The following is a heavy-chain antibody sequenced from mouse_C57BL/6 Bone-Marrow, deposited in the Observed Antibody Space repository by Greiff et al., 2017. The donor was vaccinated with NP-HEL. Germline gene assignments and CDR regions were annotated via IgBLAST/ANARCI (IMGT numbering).Heavy chain of an antibody. CDR1: GYTFTSYW. Sequence: QVQLQQPGTELVKPGASVKLSCKASGYTFTSYWMHWVKQRPGQGLEWIGNINPSNGGTNYNEKFKGKATLTVDKSSSTAYMQLSSLTSEDSAVYYCARFFLGGDYWYFDVWGTGTTVTVSS. CDR3: ARFFLGGDYWYFDV. D-gene: IGHD2-13*01. CDR2: INPSNGGT. V-gene: IGHV1-53*01. J-gene: IGHJ1*03.